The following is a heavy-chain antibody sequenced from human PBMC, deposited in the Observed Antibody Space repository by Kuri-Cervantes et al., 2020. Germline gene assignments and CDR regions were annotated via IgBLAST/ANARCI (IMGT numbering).Heavy chain of an antibody. V-gene: IGHV3-30*18. CDR1: GLTFSSYG. Sequence: GESLKISCAASGLTFSSYGMHWVRQAPGKGLEWVAVISYDGSNKYYADSVKGRFTISRDNSKNTLYLQMNSLRAEDTAVYYCAKADGYCSGGSCYPFDPWGQGTLVTVSS. CDR2: ISYDGSNK. CDR3: AKADGYCSGGSCYPFDP. D-gene: IGHD2-15*01. J-gene: IGHJ5*02.